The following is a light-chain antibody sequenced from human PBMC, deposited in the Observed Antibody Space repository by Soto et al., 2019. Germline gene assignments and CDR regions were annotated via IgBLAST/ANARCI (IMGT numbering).Light chain of an antibody. Sequence: QSVLTQPASVSGSPGQSITISCTGTSSDFAVYNYVSWYQLHPGKAPKLMIYEVDTRPSGVSDRFSGSKSGNTASLTISGLQAEDEADYYCSSYTSSSTSFVFGPGTKVTVL. J-gene: IGLJ1*01. CDR1: SSDFAVYNY. V-gene: IGLV2-14*01. CDR3: SSYTSSSTSFV. CDR2: EVD.